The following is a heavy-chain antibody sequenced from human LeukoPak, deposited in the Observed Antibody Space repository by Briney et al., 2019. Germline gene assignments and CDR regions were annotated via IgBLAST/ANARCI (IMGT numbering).Heavy chain of an antibody. D-gene: IGHD6-6*01. Sequence: GGSLRLSCAASGFTFSSYWMHWVRQAPGKGLVWVSSINTDGTNTKYADSVTGRFTISRDNAKNTLYLQMDSLRAEDTAIYYCARIPDYTSSSLGCWGQGTLVTVSS. CDR1: GFTFSSYW. J-gene: IGHJ4*02. CDR3: ARIPDYTSSSLGC. V-gene: IGHV3-74*03. CDR2: INTDGTNT.